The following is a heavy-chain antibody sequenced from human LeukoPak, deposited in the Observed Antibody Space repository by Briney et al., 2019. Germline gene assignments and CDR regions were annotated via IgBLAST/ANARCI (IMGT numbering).Heavy chain of an antibody. D-gene: IGHD3-3*01. J-gene: IGHJ5*02. Sequence: SETLSLTCAVYGGSFSGYYWSWIRQPPGKGLEWIGEINHSGSTNYNPSLKSRVTISVDTSKNQFSLKLSSVTAADTAVYYCARGYDDFWSGYYTRPYNWFDPWGQGTLVTVSS. CDR2: INHSGST. CDR3: ARGYDDFWSGYYTRPYNWFDP. CDR1: GGSFSGYY. V-gene: IGHV4-34*01.